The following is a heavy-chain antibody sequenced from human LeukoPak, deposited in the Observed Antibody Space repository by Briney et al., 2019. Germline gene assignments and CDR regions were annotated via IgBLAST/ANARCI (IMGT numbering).Heavy chain of an antibody. Sequence: HPGGSLRLSCAASGFVFTSYAMHWVRQAPGKGLEWVSVITGSGDRTYYADSVKGRFTISRDNSKNMLYLQMSSLRAEDTAVYHCAKVYSSGWPFHYWGQGTLVTVSS. CDR2: ITGSGDRT. CDR1: GFVFTSYA. D-gene: IGHD6-19*01. V-gene: IGHV3-23*01. CDR3: AKVYSSGWPFHY. J-gene: IGHJ4*02.